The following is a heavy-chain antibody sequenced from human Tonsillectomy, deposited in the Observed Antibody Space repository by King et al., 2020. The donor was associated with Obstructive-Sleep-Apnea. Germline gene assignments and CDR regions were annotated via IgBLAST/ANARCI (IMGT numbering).Heavy chain of an antibody. CDR2: INHSGST. CDR1: GGSFSGYY. V-gene: IGHV4-34*01. D-gene: IGHD6-19*01. J-gene: IGHJ4*02. Sequence: VQLQQWGAGLLKPSETLSLTCGVYGGSFSGYYWSWIRQPPGKGLEWIGEINHSGSTKYIPSLKSRVTISVDTSKNQFSLKMRFVTAADTAVHYCARRVAGKGGLFDYWGQGTLVTVSS. CDR3: ARRVAGKGGLFDY.